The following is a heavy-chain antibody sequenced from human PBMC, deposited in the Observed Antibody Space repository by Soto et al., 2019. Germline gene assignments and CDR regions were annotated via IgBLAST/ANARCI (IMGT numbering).Heavy chain of an antibody. D-gene: IGHD6-6*01. J-gene: IGHJ5*02. CDR2: IYPGDSDT. Sequence: PGESLKISCKGSGYSFTSYWIGWVRQMPGKGLEWMGIIYPGDSDTRYSPSFQGQVTISADKSISTAYLQWSSLKASDTAMYYCARHVRYVAARSQHNWFDPWGQGTLVTVSS. CDR3: ARHVRYVAARSQHNWFDP. CDR1: GYSFTSYW. V-gene: IGHV5-51*01.